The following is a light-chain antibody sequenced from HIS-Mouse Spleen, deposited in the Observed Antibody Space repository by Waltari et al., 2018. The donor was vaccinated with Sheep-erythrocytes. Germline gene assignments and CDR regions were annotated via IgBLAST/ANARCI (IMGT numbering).Light chain of an antibody. J-gene: IGLJ2*01. CDR1: SLRSYY. Sequence: SSELTQDPAVSVALGQTVRITCQGDSLRSYYASWFQQKPGQAPGLVIYGKNNRPSGIPDRLASSSSRNTASMTITGAKAEDEADFYCNSRDSSGNHLGVVFGGGTKLTVL. V-gene: IGLV3-19*01. CDR3: NSRDSSGNHLGVV. CDR2: GKN.